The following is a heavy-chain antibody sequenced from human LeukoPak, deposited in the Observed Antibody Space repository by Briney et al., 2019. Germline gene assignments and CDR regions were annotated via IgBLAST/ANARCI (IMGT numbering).Heavy chain of an antibody. CDR2: ISGSGDNT. Sequence: GGSLRLSCAGSGFTFSSYAMSWVRQAPGKGLEWVSAISGSGDNTYYADSVKGRFTISRDNSKNTLYLQMNSLRAEDTAVYYCAKKSRLYGVGDPDYWGQGTLVTVSS. D-gene: IGHD2-8*01. CDR1: GFTFSSYA. J-gene: IGHJ4*02. V-gene: IGHV3-23*01. CDR3: AKKSRLYGVGDPDY.